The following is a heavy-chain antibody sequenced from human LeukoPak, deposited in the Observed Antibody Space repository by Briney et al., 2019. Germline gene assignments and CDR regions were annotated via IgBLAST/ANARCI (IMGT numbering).Heavy chain of an antibody. V-gene: IGHV1-18*01. D-gene: IGHD2-15*01. CDR3: ARPNRGYCSGGSCYSLDY. J-gene: IGHJ4*02. CDR2: ISAYNGNT. Sequence: GASVKVSCKASGYTFTSYGISWVRQAPGQGLEWMGWISAYNGNTNYAQKLQGRVTMTTDTSTSTAYMELRSLRSDDTAVYYCARPNRGYCSGGSCYSLDYWGQGTLVTVSS. CDR1: GYTFTSYG.